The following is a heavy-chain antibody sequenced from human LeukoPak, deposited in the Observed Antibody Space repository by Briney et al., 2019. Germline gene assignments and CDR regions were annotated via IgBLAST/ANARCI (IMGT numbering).Heavy chain of an antibody. CDR1: GFTFSSYA. Sequence: PGRSLRLSCAASGFTFSSYAMHWVRQAPGKGLEWVAVISYDGSNKYYADSVKGRFTISRDNSKNTLYLQMNSLRAEGTAVYYCARDSRIHSSGYYWAPFDYWGQGTLVTVSS. CDR3: ARDSRIHSSGYYWAPFDY. J-gene: IGHJ4*02. V-gene: IGHV3-30-3*01. D-gene: IGHD3-22*01. CDR2: ISYDGSNK.